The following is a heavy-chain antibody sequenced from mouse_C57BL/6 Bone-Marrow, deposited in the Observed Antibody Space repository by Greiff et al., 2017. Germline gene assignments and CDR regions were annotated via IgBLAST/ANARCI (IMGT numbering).Heavy chain of an antibody. CDR3: ARGSPTRITTYFDY. D-gene: IGHD2-4*01. J-gene: IGHJ2*01. CDR1: GFTFSSYA. V-gene: IGHV5-4*01. CDR2: ISDGGSYT. Sequence: EVHLVESGGGLVKPGGSLKLSCAASGFTFSSYAMSWVRQTPEKRLEWVATISDGGSYTYYPDNVKGRFTISRDNAKNNLYLQMSHLKSDDTAMYYYARGSPTRITTYFDYWGQGTTLTVSS.